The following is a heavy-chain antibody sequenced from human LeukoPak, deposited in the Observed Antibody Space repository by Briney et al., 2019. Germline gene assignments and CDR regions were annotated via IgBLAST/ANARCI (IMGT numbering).Heavy chain of an antibody. CDR2: INPSSGGT. CDR3: ARATVDTAMVTDGYYFDY. Sequence: GASVKVSCKASGYTFTGYYMHWVRQAPGQGLEWMGWINPSSGGTNYAQKFQGRVTMTRDTSISTAYMELSRLRSDDTAVYYCARATVDTAMVTDGYYFDYWGQGTLVTVSS. V-gene: IGHV1-2*02. D-gene: IGHD5-18*01. J-gene: IGHJ4*02. CDR1: GYTFTGYY.